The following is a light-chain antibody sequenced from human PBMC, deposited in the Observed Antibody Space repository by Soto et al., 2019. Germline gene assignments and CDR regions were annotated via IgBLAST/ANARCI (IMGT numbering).Light chain of an antibody. CDR3: QQYNNWPSA. CDR2: GAS. Sequence: ETVMTQSPATLSLSPGERATLSCRASQSVSSTLGWYQQKPGQAPRFLIYGASTRATGIPARFRGSGSGTEFTLTIDSLQSEDFAVYYCQQYNNWPSAFGEGTKVEIK. CDR1: QSVSST. J-gene: IGKJ4*01. V-gene: IGKV3-15*01.